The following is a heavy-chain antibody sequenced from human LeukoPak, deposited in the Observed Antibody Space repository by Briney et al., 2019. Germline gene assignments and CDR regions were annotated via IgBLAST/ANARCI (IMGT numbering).Heavy chain of an antibody. J-gene: IGHJ5*02. D-gene: IGHD2-21*01. CDR1: GFTFNRYR. V-gene: IGHV3-7*01. Sequence: GGSLRLSCAASGFTFNRYRMSWLRQAPGKGLEWVANINQDGSERHYADSVEGRFVISRDNDKNSVSLQLNSPRVEDTAVYYCARADSYSWFGTWGQGTLVTVSS. CDR3: ARADSYSWFGT. CDR2: INQDGSER.